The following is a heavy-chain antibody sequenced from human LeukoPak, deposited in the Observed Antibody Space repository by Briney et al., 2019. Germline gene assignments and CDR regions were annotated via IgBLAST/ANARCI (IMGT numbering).Heavy chain of an antibody. V-gene: IGHV3-23*01. CDR2: ISGSGGST. D-gene: IGHD6-6*01. J-gene: IGHJ4*02. Sequence: GGSLRLSCAVSGFTFTSYAMSWVRQAPGKGLEWVSAISGSGGSTYHADSVKGRFTISRDDSKNTLYLQMNSLRTEDTAVYYCAKMGVVAARPGTFDYWGQGTLVTVSS. CDR3: AKMGVVAARPGTFDY. CDR1: GFTFTSYA.